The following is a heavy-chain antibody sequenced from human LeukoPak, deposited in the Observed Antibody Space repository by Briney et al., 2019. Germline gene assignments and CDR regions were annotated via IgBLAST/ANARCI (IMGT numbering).Heavy chain of an antibody. CDR3: ARRPGMAVAGSYFDY. CDR2: IYPGDPDT. D-gene: IGHD6-19*01. J-gene: IGHJ4*02. CDR1: GYSFTSYW. Sequence: GESLKISCKGSGYSFTSYWIGWVRQMPGKGLEWMGIIYPGDPDTRYSPSFQGQVTISADKSISTAYLQWSSLKASDTAMYYCARRPGMAVAGSYFDYWGQGTLVTVSS. V-gene: IGHV5-51*01.